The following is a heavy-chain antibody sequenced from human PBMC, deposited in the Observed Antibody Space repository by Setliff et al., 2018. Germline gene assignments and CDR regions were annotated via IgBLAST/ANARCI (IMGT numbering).Heavy chain of an antibody. CDR2: ISTSGKT. CDR3: ARDQWVRSPPLYFSYSMDV. D-gene: IGHD5-12*01. Sequence: ASETLSLTCAVSGGSISSGSYYWSWIRQPAGKGLEWIGRISTSGKTNYNPSLKSRVTVSLDTSKNQFSLKLTSMTAADTAVYYCARDQWVRSPPLYFSYSMDVWGQGTTVTVSS. V-gene: IGHV4-61*02. CDR1: GGSISSGSYY. J-gene: IGHJ6*02.